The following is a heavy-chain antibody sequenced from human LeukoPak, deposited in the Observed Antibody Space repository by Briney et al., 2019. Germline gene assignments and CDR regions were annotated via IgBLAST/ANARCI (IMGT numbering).Heavy chain of an antibody. D-gene: IGHD6-13*01. Sequence: PGGSLRLSCAASGFTFDDYAMHWVRQAPGKGLEWVSGISWNSGSIGYADSVKGRFTISRDNAKNSLYLQMNSLRAEDTALYYCAKVSIAAAGTEYFQHWGQGTLVTVSS. J-gene: IGHJ1*01. CDR3: AKVSIAAAGTEYFQH. CDR1: GFTFDDYA. V-gene: IGHV3-9*01. CDR2: ISWNSGSI.